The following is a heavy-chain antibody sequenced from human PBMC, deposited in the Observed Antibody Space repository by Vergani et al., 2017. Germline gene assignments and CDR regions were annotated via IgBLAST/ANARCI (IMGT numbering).Heavy chain of an antibody. CDR2: IYTSGST. D-gene: IGHD6-19*01. V-gene: IGHV4-61*02. CDR1: GNSVSSGTHY. J-gene: IGHJ3*01. CDR3: ARDTAVADDVFDL. Sequence: QVQLQESGPGLVRPSETLSLTCSVSGNSVSSGTHYWNWIRQPADKTLEWIGRIYTSGSTDYKPPLRSRITLSLVRSTNQVSLTVSSVTAADTAVYFCARDTAVADDVFDLWGQGTLVSVSA.